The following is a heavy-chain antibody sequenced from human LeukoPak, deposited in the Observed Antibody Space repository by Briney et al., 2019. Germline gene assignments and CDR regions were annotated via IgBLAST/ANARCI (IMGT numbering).Heavy chain of an antibody. CDR2: IYYSGSS. J-gene: IGHJ6*02. D-gene: IGHD6-13*01. CDR1: GGSISSYY. CDR3: ARSLSSSWYGRLGYYYYGMDV. Sequence: PSETLSLTCTVSGGSISSYYWSWIRQPPGKGLEWIGYIYYSGSSNYNPSLKSQVTISVDTSKNQFSLKLSSVTAADTAVYYCARSLSSSWYGRLGYYYYGMDVWGQGTTVTVSS. V-gene: IGHV4-59*01.